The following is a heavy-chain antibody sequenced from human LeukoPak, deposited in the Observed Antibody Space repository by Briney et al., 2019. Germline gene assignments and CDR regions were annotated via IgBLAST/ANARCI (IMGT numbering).Heavy chain of an antibody. CDR1: GYTFTDYF. CDR2: MNPNSGGT. J-gene: IGHJ5*02. Sequence: ASVKVSCKASGYTFTDYFIHWMRQSPGQGLEWMGWMNPNSGGTKYAEKFQGRVTMSRDTSISTAYMELSRLRSDDTAVYYCTKVGFNAWGQGTLVTVSS. CDR3: TKVGFNA. V-gene: IGHV1-2*02.